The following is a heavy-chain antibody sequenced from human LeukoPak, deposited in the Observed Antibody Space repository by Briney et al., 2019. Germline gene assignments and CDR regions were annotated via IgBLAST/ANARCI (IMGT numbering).Heavy chain of an antibody. Sequence: AASVTVSCKASGGTFSSYAISWVRQAPGQGLEWMGGIIPIFGTANYAQKFQGRVTITADESTSTAYMELSSLRSEDTAVYYCARVRGSGSYYMMETGFLDYWGQGTLVTVSS. CDR2: IIPIFGTA. V-gene: IGHV1-69*13. CDR1: GGTFSSYA. D-gene: IGHD3-10*01. J-gene: IGHJ4*02. CDR3: ARVRGSGSYYMMETGFLDY.